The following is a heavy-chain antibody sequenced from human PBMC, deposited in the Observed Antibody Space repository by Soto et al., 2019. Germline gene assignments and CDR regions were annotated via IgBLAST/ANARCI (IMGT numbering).Heavy chain of an antibody. CDR3: VKVLARGVGVPRFYFDS. D-gene: IGHD2-2*01. CDR2: INADGSGT. V-gene: IGHV3-74*01. J-gene: IGHJ4*02. Sequence: PGGSLRLSCVDSGFSFSSYWMHWVRQVPGKGLVWVSRINADGSGTAYADSVRGRFTISRDNAKNTLYLHVNSLRAEDTAVYYCVKVLARGVGVPRFYFDSWGQGALVTVSS. CDR1: GFSFSSYW.